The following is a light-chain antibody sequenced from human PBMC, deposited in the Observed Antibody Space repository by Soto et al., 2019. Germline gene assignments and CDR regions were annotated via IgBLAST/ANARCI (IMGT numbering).Light chain of an antibody. V-gene: IGKV1-39*01. CDR2: AAS. J-gene: IGKJ5*01. Sequence: DIQLTQSPSPLSASAGDRVAITCLASQSISTYLNWYQQKPGKAPKVLIYAASNLQSGVPPRFSGSGSGTDFTLTISSLQPEDVATYFCQQSYRTPITFGQGTRLEIK. CDR3: QQSYRTPIT. CDR1: QSISTY.